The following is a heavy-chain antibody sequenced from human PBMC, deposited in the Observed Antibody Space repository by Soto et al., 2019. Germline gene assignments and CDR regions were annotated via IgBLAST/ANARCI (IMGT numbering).Heavy chain of an antibody. Sequence: DVQLVPSGTEVKKPGESLKISCHSSGYNFPTYWIAWLRQMPGKGLEWVGVIYPGDSTATYSPSFQGQVTISVDKSINTAYLQWSGLKASDTAMYFCARRTTPMAFDLWGQGTLVTVSS. CDR1: GYNFPTYW. V-gene: IGHV5-51*01. J-gene: IGHJ4*02. D-gene: IGHD5-18*01. CDR2: IYPGDSTA. CDR3: ARRTTPMAFDL.